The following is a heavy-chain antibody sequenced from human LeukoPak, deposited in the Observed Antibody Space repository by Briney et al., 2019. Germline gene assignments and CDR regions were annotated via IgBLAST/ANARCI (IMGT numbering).Heavy chain of an antibody. CDR3: ARDRGADDY. CDR2: ISYDGSNK. CDR1: GFTFSSYG. V-gene: IGHV3-30*03. J-gene: IGHJ4*02. Sequence: GGSLRLSCAASGFTFSSYGMHWVRQAPGKGLEWVAVISYDGSNKYYADSVKGRFTISRDNSKNTLYLQMNSLRAEDTAVYYCARDRGADDYWGQGILAAVSS.